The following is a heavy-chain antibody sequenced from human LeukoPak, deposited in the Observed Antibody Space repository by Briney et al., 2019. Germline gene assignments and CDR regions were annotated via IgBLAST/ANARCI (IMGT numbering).Heavy chain of an antibody. CDR3: ASGLLGRVIPPDFDY. V-gene: IGHV4-34*01. CDR1: GGSFSGYY. J-gene: IGHJ4*02. Sequence: PSETLSLTCAVYGGSFSGYYWSWIRQPPGKGLEWIGEINHSGSTNYSPSLKSRVTISVDTSKNQFSLKLSSVTAADTAVYYCASGLLGRVIPPDFDYWGQGTLVTVSS. CDR2: INHSGST. D-gene: IGHD3-16*02.